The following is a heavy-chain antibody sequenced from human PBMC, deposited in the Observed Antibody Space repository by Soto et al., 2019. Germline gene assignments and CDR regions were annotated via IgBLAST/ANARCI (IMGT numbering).Heavy chain of an antibody. V-gene: IGHV3-23*01. D-gene: IGHD2-15*01. J-gene: IGHJ4*02. CDR1: GFTFSSYA. Sequence: EVQLLESGGGLVQPGGSLRLSCAASGFTFSSYAMSWVRQAPGKGLEWVSAISGSGGSTYYADSVKGRFTISRDNSKNTLYLQMNSLRAEDTAVYYSAQEWGASQRVVVAATPNFDYWGQGTLVTVSS. CDR3: AQEWGASQRVVVAATPNFDY. CDR2: ISGSGGST.